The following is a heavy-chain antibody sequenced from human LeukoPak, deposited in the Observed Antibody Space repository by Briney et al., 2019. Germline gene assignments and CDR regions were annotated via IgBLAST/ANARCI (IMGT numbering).Heavy chain of an antibody. CDR3: TRFTIVGVVDAFDI. CDR1: GFTLGDYA. CDR2: IRSKVYGGTT. V-gene: IGHV3-49*04. D-gene: IGHD3-3*01. Sequence: PGRSLRLSCTASGFTLGDYAMSWGRQAPGKGLEWVGCIRSKVYGGTTEYAASVKVRFTISRDDSKSIAYLQMTSLKTEDAGVYYCTRFTIVGVVDAFDIWGQGTMVTVSS. J-gene: IGHJ3*02.